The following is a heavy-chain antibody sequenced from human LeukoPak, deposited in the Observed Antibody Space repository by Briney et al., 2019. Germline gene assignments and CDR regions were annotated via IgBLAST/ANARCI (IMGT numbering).Heavy chain of an antibody. V-gene: IGHV1-46*01. CDR3: ARDYGDFDY. D-gene: IGHD4-17*01. Sequence: ASVKVSCKASGYTFTSYYMHLVRQAPGQGLEWMGIINPSGGSTSYAQKFQGRVTMTRDTSTSTDYMELRSLRSEDAAVYYCARDYGDFDYWGQGTLVTVPS. J-gene: IGHJ4*02. CDR2: INPSGGST. CDR1: GYTFTSYY.